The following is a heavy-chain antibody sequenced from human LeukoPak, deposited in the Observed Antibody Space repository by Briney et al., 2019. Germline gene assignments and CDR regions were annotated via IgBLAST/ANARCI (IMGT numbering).Heavy chain of an antibody. V-gene: IGHV4-34*01. D-gene: IGHD2-15*01. CDR1: GGSISSYY. CDR2: INHSGST. J-gene: IGHJ3*02. Sequence: PSETLSLTCTVSGGSISSYYWSWIRQPPGKGLEWIGEINHSGSTNYNPSLKSRVTISVDTSKNQFSLKLSSVTAADTAVYYCARVGRRWWPGRGAFDIWGQGTMVTVSS. CDR3: ARVGRRWWPGRGAFDI.